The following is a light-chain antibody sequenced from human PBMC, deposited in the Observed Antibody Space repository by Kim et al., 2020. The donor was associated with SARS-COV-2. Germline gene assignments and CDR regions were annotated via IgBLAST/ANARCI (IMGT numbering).Light chain of an antibody. CDR3: QQFNRFPRT. Sequence: GDRVTITCRASQDISSAVAWFQQKPGKPPKVLIYDASTLQSGVPSRFSGSGSGTDFTLTISRLQAEDFATYFCQQFNRFPRTFGQGTKVDIK. J-gene: IGKJ1*01. CDR1: QDISSA. V-gene: IGKV1-13*02. CDR2: DAS.